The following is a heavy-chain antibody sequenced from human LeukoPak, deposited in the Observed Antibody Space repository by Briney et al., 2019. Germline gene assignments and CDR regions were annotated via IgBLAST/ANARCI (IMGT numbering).Heavy chain of an antibody. V-gene: IGHV4-39*01. CDR1: GGTISSSSYY. CDR3: ARHRNEYSSSSGYYYYMDV. CDR2: IYYSGST. Sequence: TSETLSLTCTVSGGTISSSSYYWGWIRQPPGKGLEWIGSIYYSGSTYYNPSLKSRVTISVDTSKNQFSLKLSSVTAADTAVYYRARHRNEYSSSSGYYYYMDVWGKGTTVTVS. J-gene: IGHJ6*03. D-gene: IGHD6-6*01.